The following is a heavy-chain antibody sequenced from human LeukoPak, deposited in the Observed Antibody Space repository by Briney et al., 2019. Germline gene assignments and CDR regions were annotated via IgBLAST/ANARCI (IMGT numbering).Heavy chain of an antibody. CDR2: INTSGGST. CDR3: ARARGCSGYDGGFDY. D-gene: IGHD5-12*01. CDR1: GYTFTSYY. J-gene: IGHJ4*02. Sequence: ASVTVSCKASGYTFTSYYMHWVRQAPGQGLEWMGIINTSGGSTSYAQKFQGRVTMTRDTSKSTVYMELSSLRSEDTAVYYCARARGCSGYDGGFDYWGQGTLVSVSS. V-gene: IGHV1-46*01.